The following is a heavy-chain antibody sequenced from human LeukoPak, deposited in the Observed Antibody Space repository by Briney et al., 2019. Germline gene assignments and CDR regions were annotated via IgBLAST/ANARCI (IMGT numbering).Heavy chain of an antibody. D-gene: IGHD3-16*01. V-gene: IGHV3-7*03. CDR3: AKDSRYPLWQY. Sequence: QPGGSLRLSCVASGFTFSSNWMSWVRQAPGKGLEWVANIKQDGSEKYYVDSVKGRFTISRDNAKNSLYLQMNSLRAEDTAVYYCAKDSRYPLWQYWGQGTLVTVSS. J-gene: IGHJ4*02. CDR1: GFTFSSNW. CDR2: IKQDGSEK.